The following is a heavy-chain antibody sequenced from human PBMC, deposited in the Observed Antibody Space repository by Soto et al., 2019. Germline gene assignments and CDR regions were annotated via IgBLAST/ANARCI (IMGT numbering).Heavy chain of an antibody. CDR3: ASECGKYSSSNNWFDP. J-gene: IGHJ5*02. CDR2: INHSGST. D-gene: IGHD6-6*01. CDR1: GGSFSGYY. V-gene: IGHV4-34*01. Sequence: KTSETLSLTCAVYGGSFSGYYWSWIRQPPGKGLEWIGEINHSGSTNYNPSLKSRVTISVDTSKNQFSLKLSSVTAADAAVYYCASECGKYSSSNNWFDPWGQGTLVTVS.